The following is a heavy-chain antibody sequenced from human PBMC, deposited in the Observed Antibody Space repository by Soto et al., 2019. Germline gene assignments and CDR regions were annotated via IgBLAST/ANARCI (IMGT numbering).Heavy chain of an antibody. CDR3: AIVGRDIVVLFDY. J-gene: IGHJ4*02. D-gene: IGHD2-2*01. Sequence: GASVKVSCKASGYTFTSYDINWVRQATGQGLEWMGWMNPNSGNTGYAQKFQGRVTMTRNTSISTAYMELSSLRSGDTAVYYCAIVGRDIVVLFDYWGQGTLVTVSS. CDR2: MNPNSGNT. CDR1: GYTFTSYD. V-gene: IGHV1-8*01.